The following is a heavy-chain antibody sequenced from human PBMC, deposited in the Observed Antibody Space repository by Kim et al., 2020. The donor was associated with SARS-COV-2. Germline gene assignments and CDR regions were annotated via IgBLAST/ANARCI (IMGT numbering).Heavy chain of an antibody. V-gene: IGHV3-23*01. J-gene: IGHJ6*02. Sequence: GGSLRLSCAASGFTFSSYAMSWVRQAPGKGLEWVSAISGSGGSTYYADSVKGRFTISRDNSKNTLYLQMNSLRAEDTAVYYCAKSWFGELLDYYYYYYGMDVWGQGTTVTVSS. CDR1: GFTFSSYA. CDR3: AKSWFGELLDYYYYYYGMDV. D-gene: IGHD3-10*01. CDR2: ISGSGGST.